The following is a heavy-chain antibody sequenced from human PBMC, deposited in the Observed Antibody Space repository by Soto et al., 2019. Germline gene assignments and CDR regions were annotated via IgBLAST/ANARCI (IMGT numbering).Heavy chain of an antibody. Sequence: QVQLVESGGGVVQPGRSLRLSCAASGFSFSTYGMHWVRQAPGKGLAWLALIYFDGSNKYYADSVKGRFTISRDNSKNTLYLQMSSLRAEDTAVYYCARVGGTVTSDYWCQGTLVSVSS. CDR1: GFSFSTYG. J-gene: IGHJ4*02. D-gene: IGHD4-17*01. V-gene: IGHV3-33*01. CDR3: ARVGGTVTSDY. CDR2: IYFDGSNK.